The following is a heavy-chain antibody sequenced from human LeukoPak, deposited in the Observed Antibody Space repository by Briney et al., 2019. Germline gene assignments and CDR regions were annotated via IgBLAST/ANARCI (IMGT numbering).Heavy chain of an antibody. D-gene: IGHD6-19*01. CDR2: ISGSGGST. V-gene: IGHV3-23*01. J-gene: IGHJ6*03. Sequence: GGSLRLSCAASGFTFSSYAMSWVRQAPGKGLEWVSAISGSGGSTYYADSVKGRFTISRDNSKNTLYLQMNSLRAEDTAVYYCGKEGSGWTDYYYYYMDVWGKGTTVTVSS. CDR3: GKEGSGWTDYYYYYMDV. CDR1: GFTFSSYA.